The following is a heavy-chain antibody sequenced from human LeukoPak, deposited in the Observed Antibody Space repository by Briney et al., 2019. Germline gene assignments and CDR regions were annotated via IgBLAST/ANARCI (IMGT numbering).Heavy chain of an antibody. CDR1: GFTFSSYA. CDR3: ARVRRDDSSGYKISE. V-gene: IGHV3-48*01. D-gene: IGHD3-22*01. J-gene: IGHJ4*02. CDR2: ISSSSSTI. Sequence: GSSLRLSYAASGFTFSSYAMNWVRHAPGKGREGVSYISSSSSTIYYPHSVKGRFTISRDKAKNSLYLQMNSPRADDTAVYYCARVRRDDSSGYKISEWGQGTLVTV.